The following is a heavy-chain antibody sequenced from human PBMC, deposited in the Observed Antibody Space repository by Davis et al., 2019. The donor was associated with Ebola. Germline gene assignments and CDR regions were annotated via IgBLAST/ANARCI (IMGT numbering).Heavy chain of an antibody. J-gene: IGHJ4*02. CDR2: ISGATSAI. D-gene: IGHD3-16*01. CDR1: GFTFSTYS. Sequence: GESLKISCAASGFTFSTYSMNWVRQAPEKGLEWVSHISGATSAIEYAESVKGRFTISRDNSKDKLYLQMNSLTAADTAVYYCAKDTSGLGFDCWGQGILVTVSS. V-gene: IGHV3-48*01. CDR3: AKDTSGLGFDC.